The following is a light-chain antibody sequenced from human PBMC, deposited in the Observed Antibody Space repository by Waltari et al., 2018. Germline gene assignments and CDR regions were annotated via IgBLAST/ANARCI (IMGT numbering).Light chain of an antibody. CDR2: KAS. Sequence: DIQMSQSPATLSASVGDTVTFSCRVRQSIGASLAWYHQKPGKAPEVLVSKASTLETGVPSRFSGSGSGTQFTLTINSLQPDDFGTYYCQQLYTYPYTFGQGTKLEIK. CDR3: QQLYTYPYT. V-gene: IGKV1-5*03. CDR1: QSIGAS. J-gene: IGKJ2*01.